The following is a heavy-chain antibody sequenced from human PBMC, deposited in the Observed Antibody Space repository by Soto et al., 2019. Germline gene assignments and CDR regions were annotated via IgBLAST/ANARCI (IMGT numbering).Heavy chain of an antibody. CDR2: INPNGGST. D-gene: IGHD5-18*01. V-gene: IGHV1-46*01. J-gene: IGHJ4*02. CDR3: ATSVNSAMAFDY. Sequence: QVQLVQSGAEVKTPGASVKLSCKASGYTFTHYYIHWVRQAPGQGLEWMGIINPNGGSTTYAQKFRAGGTMTRDTSTSTVYMELSNLRSDDSAVYYCATSVNSAMAFDYWGQGTLVTVSS. CDR1: GYTFTHYY.